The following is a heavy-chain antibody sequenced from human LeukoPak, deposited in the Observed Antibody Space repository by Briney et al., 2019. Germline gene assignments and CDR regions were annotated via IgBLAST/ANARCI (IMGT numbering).Heavy chain of an antibody. CDR1: GFTFSSYA. V-gene: IGHV3-23*01. CDR2: ISGSGGST. Sequence: GGSLRLSCAATGFTFSSYAMSWVRQAPGKGLEWVSAISGSGGSTYYADSVKGRFTISRDNSKNTLYLQMNSLRAEDTAVYYCAKQYSSGSFHFDYWGQGTLVTVSS. D-gene: IGHD6-19*01. CDR3: AKQYSSGSFHFDY. J-gene: IGHJ4*02.